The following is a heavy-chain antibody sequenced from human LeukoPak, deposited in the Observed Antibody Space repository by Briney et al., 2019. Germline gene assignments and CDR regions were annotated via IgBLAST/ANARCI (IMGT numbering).Heavy chain of an antibody. V-gene: IGHV3-48*03. CDR2: IYSSGGNI. Sequence: SGGSLRLSCAASGFTFSSYEMNWVRQAPGKGLEWVSYIYSSGGNIYYADSVKGRFTISRDNARNSLYLQMNSLRAEDTAVYYCARELGQSDHWGQGTLVAVSS. J-gene: IGHJ4*02. CDR1: GFTFSSYE. CDR3: ARELGQSDH.